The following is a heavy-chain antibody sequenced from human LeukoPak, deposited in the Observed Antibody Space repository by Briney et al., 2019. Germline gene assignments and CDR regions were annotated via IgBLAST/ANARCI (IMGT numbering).Heavy chain of an antibody. J-gene: IGHJ4*02. CDR2: ISSHGDNT. CDR1: GFTFSTYV. V-gene: IGHV3-64D*06. CDR3: VRGTGY. Sequence: GGSLRLSCSVSGFTFSTYVMHWVRQAPGKGREYVPAISSHGDNTYYADSVKGRFTISRDNSKNTLYLQMSSLRADDTAVYYCVRGTGYWGQGTLVTVS.